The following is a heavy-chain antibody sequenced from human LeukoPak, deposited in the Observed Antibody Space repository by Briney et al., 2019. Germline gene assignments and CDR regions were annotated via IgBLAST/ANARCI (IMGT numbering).Heavy chain of an antibody. CDR1: GFTFSNYW. J-gene: IGHJ4*02. D-gene: IGHD4-17*01. Sequence: GGSLRLSCVGSGFTFSNYWMSWVRQAPGKGLERVANIKQVGSEKYYVDSAEGRFTISRDNDKKALFLQMNSLRVEDTAVYYCARHYGDYRRHPFDYWGLGTLVTVSS. CDR2: IKQVGSEK. V-gene: IGHV3-7*01. CDR3: ARHYGDYRRHPFDY.